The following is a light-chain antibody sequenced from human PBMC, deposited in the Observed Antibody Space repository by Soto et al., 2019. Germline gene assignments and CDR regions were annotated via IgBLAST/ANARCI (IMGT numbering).Light chain of an antibody. J-gene: IGKJ3*01. V-gene: IGKV3-20*01. Sequence: EVVLTQSPGTLSFSAGETATLSFRASQSVANNHLAWYQQRTGQAPRLLSYAASTRAAGILDTLSGSGSGTDFTLTISRLEPEDVVVFFCHHYGRSPICTFSPDTTVDIK. CDR3: HHYGRSPICT. CDR2: AAS. CDR1: QSVANNH.